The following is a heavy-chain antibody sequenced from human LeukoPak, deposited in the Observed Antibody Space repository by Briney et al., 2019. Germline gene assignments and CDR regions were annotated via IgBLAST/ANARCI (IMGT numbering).Heavy chain of an antibody. CDR3: ASGTEDSSGYYPYYFDY. J-gene: IGHJ4*02. Sequence: GGSLRLSCAASGFTFSSYAMSWVRQAPWKGLEWVSAISGSGGSTYYADSVKGRFTISRDNSKNTLYLQMNSLRAEDTAVYYCASGTEDSSGYYPYYFDYWGQGTLVTVSS. D-gene: IGHD3-22*01. V-gene: IGHV3-23*01. CDR1: GFTFSSYA. CDR2: ISGSGGST.